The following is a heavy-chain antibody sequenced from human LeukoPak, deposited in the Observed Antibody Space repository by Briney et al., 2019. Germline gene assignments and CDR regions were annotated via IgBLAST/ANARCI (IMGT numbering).Heavy chain of an antibody. J-gene: IGHJ4*02. CDR1: GGSISSYY. V-gene: IGHV4-59*12. D-gene: IGHD5-12*01. Sequence: PSETLSLTCTVSGGSISSYYWSWIRQPPGKGLEWIGYIYYSGSTNYNPSLKSRVTISVDTSKNQFSLKLSSVTAADTAVYYCARVWSVVGGYNFDYWGQGTLVTVSS. CDR3: ARVWSVVGGYNFDY. CDR2: IYYSGST.